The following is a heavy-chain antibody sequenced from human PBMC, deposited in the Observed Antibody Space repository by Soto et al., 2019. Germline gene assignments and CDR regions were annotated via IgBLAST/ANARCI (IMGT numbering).Heavy chain of an antibody. CDR2: INPSGGST. Sequence: ASVKVSCKASGYTFTSYYMHWVRQAPGQGREWMGIINPSGGSTSYAQKFQGRVTMTRDTSTSTVYMELSSLRSEDTAVYYCARDRRSHLWFGELLGHYFDYWGQGTLVTVS. D-gene: IGHD3-10*01. V-gene: IGHV1-46*01. J-gene: IGHJ4*02. CDR3: ARDRRSHLWFGELLGHYFDY. CDR1: GYTFTSYY.